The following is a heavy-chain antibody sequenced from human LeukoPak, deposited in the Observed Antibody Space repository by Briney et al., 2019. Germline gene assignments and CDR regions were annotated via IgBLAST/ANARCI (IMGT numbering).Heavy chain of an antibody. CDR1: GYTFTSYG. J-gene: IGHJ5*01. CDR3: ARPFMGGYCSSTSCTNNWFDS. D-gene: IGHD2-2*01. CDR2: ISAYNGNT. Sequence: ASVKVSCKASGYTFTSYGISWVRQAPGQGLAWMGRISAYNGNTNYAQKLQGRVTMTTDTSTSTAYMELRSLRSDDTAVYYCARPFMGGYCSSTSCTNNWFDSWGQGTLVTVSS. V-gene: IGHV1-18*01.